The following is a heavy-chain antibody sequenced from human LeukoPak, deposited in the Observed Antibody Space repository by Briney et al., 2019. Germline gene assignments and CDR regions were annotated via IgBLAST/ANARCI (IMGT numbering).Heavy chain of an antibody. V-gene: IGHV3-7*01. CDR3: ARGPTNGQAFDY. D-gene: IGHD2-8*01. CDR2: IREDGSQK. J-gene: IGHJ4*02. Sequence: PGGSLRLSCAASGFTVRSSYMSWVRQAPGKGLEWVASIREDGSQKTSVDSVRGRFTISRDNAKNSVYLQMDSLRAEDTAVYYCARGPTNGQAFDYWGQGTLVSVSS. CDR1: GFTVRSSY.